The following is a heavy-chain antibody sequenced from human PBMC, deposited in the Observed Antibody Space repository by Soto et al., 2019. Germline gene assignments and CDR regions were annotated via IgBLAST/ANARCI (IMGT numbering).Heavy chain of an antibody. CDR1: GGSIISGDYY. Sequence: SETLSLTCTVSGGSIISGDYYWSWIRQPPGKGLEWVGYIYYSGDTSYNPSLKSRVTISIDTSKNQFSLKLSSVTAADTAVYYCALSSDYYSGYFDCWGQGTLVTVSS. J-gene: IGHJ4*02. CDR3: ALSSDYYSGYFDC. V-gene: IGHV4-30-4*08. D-gene: IGHD3-22*01. CDR2: IYYSGDT.